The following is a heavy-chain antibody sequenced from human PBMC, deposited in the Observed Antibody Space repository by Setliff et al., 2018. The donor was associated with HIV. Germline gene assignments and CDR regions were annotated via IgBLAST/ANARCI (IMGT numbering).Heavy chain of an antibody. V-gene: IGHV1-2*06. CDR2: IIPNSGGT. Sequence: ASVKVSCKASGYTFTAYYMHWVRRAPGQGLEWMGRIIPNSGGTNYAQKFQGRVTMTRDTSISTAYMELSGLRSDDTAVYYCASKVFCTNGVCLDAFDIWGQGTMVTVSS. D-gene: IGHD2-8*01. CDR3: ASKVFCTNGVCLDAFDI. CDR1: GYTFTAYY. J-gene: IGHJ3*02.